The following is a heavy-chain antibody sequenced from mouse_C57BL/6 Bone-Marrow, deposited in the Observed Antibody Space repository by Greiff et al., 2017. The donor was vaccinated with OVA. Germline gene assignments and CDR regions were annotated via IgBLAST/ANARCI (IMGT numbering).Heavy chain of an antibody. CDR1: GYTFTSYW. CDR3: ARETTVVANWYFDV. Sequence: QVQLQQPGAELVMPGASVKLSCKASGYTFTSYWMHWVKQRPGQGLEWIGEIDPSDSYTNYNQKLKGKSTLTVDKSSSTAYMQLSSLTSEDSAVYYCARETTVVANWYFDVWGTGTTVTVSS. J-gene: IGHJ1*03. D-gene: IGHD1-1*01. CDR2: IDPSDSYT. V-gene: IGHV1-69*01.